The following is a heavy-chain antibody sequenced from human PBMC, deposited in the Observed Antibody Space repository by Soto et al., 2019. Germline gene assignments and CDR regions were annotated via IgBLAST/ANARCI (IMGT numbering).Heavy chain of an antibody. CDR3: ARVRSYGPYSSFDY. Sequence: ASVKVSCKASGGTFSSYAISWLRQAPGQGLEWMGWISAYNGNTNYAQKLQGRVTMTTDTSTSTAYMELRSLRSGDTAVYYCARVRSYGPYSSFDYWGQGTLVTVSS. D-gene: IGHD5-18*01. CDR1: GGTFSSYA. V-gene: IGHV1-18*01. CDR2: ISAYNGNT. J-gene: IGHJ4*02.